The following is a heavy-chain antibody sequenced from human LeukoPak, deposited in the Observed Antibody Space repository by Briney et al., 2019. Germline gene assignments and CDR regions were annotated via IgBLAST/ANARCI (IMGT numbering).Heavy chain of an antibody. CDR3: ARHGAFCTGGSCTRFDP. V-gene: IGHV4-39*01. Sequence: PSETLSLTCTVSGGSISSSSYYWGWIRQPPGKGLEWIGTIYYSGSTYYNASLKSRVTISVDTSKNQFSLKVSSVTAADTAVYYCARHGAFCTGGSCTRFDPWGQGTLVTVSS. J-gene: IGHJ5*02. D-gene: IGHD2-15*01. CDR1: GGSISSSSYY. CDR2: IYYSGST.